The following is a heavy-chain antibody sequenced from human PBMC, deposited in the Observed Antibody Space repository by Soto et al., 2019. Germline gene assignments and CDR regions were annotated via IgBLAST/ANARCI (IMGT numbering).Heavy chain of an antibody. CDR3: AKDRAYYYDSSGYPRH. CDR2: ISYDGSNK. J-gene: IGHJ1*01. D-gene: IGHD3-22*01. V-gene: IGHV3-30*18. CDR1: GFTFSSYG. Sequence: GGSLRLSCAASGFTFSSYGMHWVRQAPGKGLEWVAVISYDGSNKYYADSVKGRFTISRDNSKNTLYLQMNSLRAEDTAVYYCAKDRAYYYDSSGYPRHWGQGTLVTVS.